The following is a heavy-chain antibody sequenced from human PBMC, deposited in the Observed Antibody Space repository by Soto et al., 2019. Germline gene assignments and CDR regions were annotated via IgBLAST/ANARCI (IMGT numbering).Heavy chain of an antibody. J-gene: IGHJ4*02. CDR3: ARAPLRVVPAAMFVDY. CDR2: IYYSGST. D-gene: IGHD2-2*01. V-gene: IGHV4-30-4*01. Sequence: SEILSLTCTVSGGSISSGDYYWSWIRQPPGKGLEWIGYIYYSGSTYYNPSLKSRVTISVDTSKNQFSLKLSSVTAADTAVYYCARAPLRVVPAAMFVDYWGQGTLVTVPQ. CDR1: GGSISSGDYY.